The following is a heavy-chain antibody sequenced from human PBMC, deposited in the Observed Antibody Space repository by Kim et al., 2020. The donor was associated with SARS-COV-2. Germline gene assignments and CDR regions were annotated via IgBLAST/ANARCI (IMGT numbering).Heavy chain of an antibody. Sequence: TNYNSPLKRRVIMSVDTPKNQFALNLSSVNAADTAVYYCARVVTYHYGMDVWGQGTTVTVSS. V-gene: IGHV4-4*07. J-gene: IGHJ6*02. CDR2: T. CDR3: ARVVTYHYGMDV.